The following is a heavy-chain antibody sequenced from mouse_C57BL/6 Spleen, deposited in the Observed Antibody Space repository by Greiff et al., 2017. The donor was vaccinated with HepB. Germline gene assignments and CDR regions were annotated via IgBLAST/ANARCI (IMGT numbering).Heavy chain of an antibody. Sequence: QVQLQQPGAELVKPGASVKLSCKASGYTFTSYWMHWVKQRPGQGLEWIGMIHPNSGSTNYNEKFKSKATLTVDKSSSTAYMQLSSLTSEDSAVYYCARDGQLRLGAMDYWGPGTSVTVSS. CDR3: ARDGQLRLGAMDY. V-gene: IGHV1-64*01. CDR1: GYTFTSYW. CDR2: IHPNSGST. J-gene: IGHJ4*01. D-gene: IGHD3-2*02.